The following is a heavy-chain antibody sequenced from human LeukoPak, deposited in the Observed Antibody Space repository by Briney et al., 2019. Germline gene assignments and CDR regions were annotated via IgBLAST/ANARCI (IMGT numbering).Heavy chain of an antibody. CDR1: GFTFSSYG. J-gene: IGHJ4*02. D-gene: IGHD2-2*03. CDR3: AKDLNGYCSSTSCYMDY. CDR2: IRYDGSNK. V-gene: IGHV3-30*02. Sequence: PGGSLRLSCAASGFTFSSYGMHWVRQAPGKGLEWVAFIRYDGSNKYYADSVKGRFTISRDNSKNTLYLQMNSLRAEDTAVYYCAKDLNGYCSSTSCYMDYWGQGTLVTVSS.